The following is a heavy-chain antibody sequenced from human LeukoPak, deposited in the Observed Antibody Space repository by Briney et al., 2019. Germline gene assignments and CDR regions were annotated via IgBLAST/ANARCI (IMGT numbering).Heavy chain of an antibody. V-gene: IGHV3-74*01. J-gene: IGHJ1*01. Sequence: GGSLRLSYAASGFTFSSNWMHWVRQAPGKALVWVAKINPDGNRSDYVDSVKGRFTISRDNAKNTLYLQMDTLKAEDTAVYYCTRGPADWGQGTLVIVSS. CDR2: INPDGNRS. CDR3: TRGPAD. CDR1: GFTFSSNW.